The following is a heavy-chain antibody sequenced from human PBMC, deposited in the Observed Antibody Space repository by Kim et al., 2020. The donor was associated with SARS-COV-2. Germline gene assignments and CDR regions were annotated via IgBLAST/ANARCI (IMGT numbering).Heavy chain of an antibody. D-gene: IGHD6-13*01. J-gene: IGHJ4*02. CDR2: IYSGGTT. Sequence: GGSLRLSCAASGFTVSNNYMSWVRQAPGKGLEWVSVIYSGGTTYYADSVKGRFTISRDNSKNTLYLQMNSLRAEDTAVYYCARLKAAPGPFDYWGQGTLVTVSS. CDR1: GFTVSNNY. CDR3: ARLKAAPGPFDY. V-gene: IGHV3-53*01.